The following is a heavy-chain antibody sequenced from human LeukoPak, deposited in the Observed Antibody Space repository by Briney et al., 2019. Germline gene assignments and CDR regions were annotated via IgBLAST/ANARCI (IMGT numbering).Heavy chain of an antibody. D-gene: IGHD3-9*01. CDR2: ISSSGSTI. J-gene: IGHJ3*02. V-gene: IGHV3-11*01. CDR1: GFTFSNYY. CDR3: ARDTGDDIRTGAFDI. Sequence: GGSLRLSCAASGFTFSNYYMSWIRQAPGKGLEWVSYISSSGSTIYYADSVKGRFTISRDNAKNSLYLQMNSLRAEDTAVYYCARDTGDDIRTGAFDIWGQGTMVTVSS.